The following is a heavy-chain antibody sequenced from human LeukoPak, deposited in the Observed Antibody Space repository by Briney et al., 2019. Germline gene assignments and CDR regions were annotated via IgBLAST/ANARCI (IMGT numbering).Heavy chain of an antibody. Sequence: GASVKVSCKASGYTFTVYGFIWVRQAPGQGLEWMGWISADRGGTNYAQKFQGRVTMTTDTSTSTAYMNLRSLSSDDTAVYYCARMAYYDSSGLPDYWGQGTLVTVSS. CDR1: GYTFTVYG. J-gene: IGHJ4*02. CDR2: ISADRGGT. V-gene: IGHV1-18*01. CDR3: ARMAYYDSSGLPDY. D-gene: IGHD3-22*01.